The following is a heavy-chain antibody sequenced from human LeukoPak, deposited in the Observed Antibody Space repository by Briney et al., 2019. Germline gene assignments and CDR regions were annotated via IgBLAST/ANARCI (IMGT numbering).Heavy chain of an antibody. CDR3: ARRVVVAAAPYYFDY. V-gene: IGHV3-74*01. CDR1: GFTFSNYW. D-gene: IGHD2-2*01. CDR2: INSDGSST. Sequence: GGSLRLSCAASGFTFSNYWMSWVRQGPGKGLVWVSRINSDGSSTNYADSVRGRFTISRDNAENTLYLQMNSLRVEDTAVYYCARRVVVAAAPYYFDYWGQGTLVTASS. J-gene: IGHJ4*02.